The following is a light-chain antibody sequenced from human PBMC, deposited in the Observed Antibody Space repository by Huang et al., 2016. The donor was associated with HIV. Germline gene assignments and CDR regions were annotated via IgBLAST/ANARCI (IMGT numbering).Light chain of an antibody. Sequence: DIVMLQSPDSLAVSLGAAATLTFRSSQSVLSSATNKNYLAWFQQKSGQSPKLLMFWASTLEAGVPERFSGSGSGTHFTLTINNVKTEDVAIYYCQQYYTSPQTFGPGTRVEI. CDR2: WAS. V-gene: IGKV4-1*01. CDR1: QSVLSSATNKNY. CDR3: QQYYTSPQT. J-gene: IGKJ1*01.